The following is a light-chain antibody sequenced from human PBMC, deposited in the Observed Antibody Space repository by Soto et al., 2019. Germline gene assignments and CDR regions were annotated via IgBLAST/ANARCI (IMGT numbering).Light chain of an antibody. J-gene: IGLJ1*01. CDR3: CSYAGTFYV. V-gene: IGLV2-11*01. Sequence: QSALAQPRSVSGSPGQSVTISCTGTSSDFGGYNYVSWYQHHPGKAPKLMIYDVSERPSGVPDRFSSSKSGNTASLTISGLQAEDEADYYCCSYAGTFYVFGTGTKVTVL. CDR1: SSDFGGYNY. CDR2: DVS.